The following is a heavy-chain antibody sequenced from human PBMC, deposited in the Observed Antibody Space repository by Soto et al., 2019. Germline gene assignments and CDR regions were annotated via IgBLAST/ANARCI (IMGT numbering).Heavy chain of an antibody. CDR2: LTPRGFNT. J-gene: IGHJ4*02. D-gene: IGHD3-10*01. CDR1: GFTFSDRA. CDR3: AVSNYNGSGSPYDY. V-gene: IGHV3-23*01. Sequence: EVHLLESGGDLVQPGGSLRLSCAASGFTFSDRAMTWVRQAPGKGLEWVSALTPRGFNTYYTDSVRGRFTIYRDNSRNTVYLAMKSLRAEATATYYCAVSNYNGSGSPYDYWGQGTLVAVSS.